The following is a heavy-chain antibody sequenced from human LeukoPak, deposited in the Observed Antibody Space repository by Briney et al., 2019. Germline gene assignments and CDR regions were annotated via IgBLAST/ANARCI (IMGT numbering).Heavy chain of an antibody. J-gene: IGHJ4*02. D-gene: IGHD6-13*01. CDR1: GGSLSTYY. Sequence: PSETLSLTCTVSGGSLSTYYWSWIRQPPGKGLEWIGFVYYSGSTNYSPSLKSRATISVDTSKNQFSLKLSSVTAADTAVYYCARTIGIAAADPGYYFDYWGQGTLVTVSS. CDR3: ARTIGIAAADPGYYFDY. CDR2: VYYSGST. V-gene: IGHV4-59*12.